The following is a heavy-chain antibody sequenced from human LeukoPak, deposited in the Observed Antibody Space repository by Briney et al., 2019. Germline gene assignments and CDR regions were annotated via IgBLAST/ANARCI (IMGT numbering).Heavy chain of an antibody. V-gene: IGHV3-23*01. CDR2: ISGSGGST. CDR3: AKEVGYNSGWYYGMDV. CDR1: GFTFSTYA. Sequence: GGSLRLSCAASGFTFSTYAMSWVRQAPGKGLEWVSAISGSGGSTYYADSVKGRFTISRDNSQNTLYLQMNSLRAEDTAVYYCAKEVGYNSGWYYGMDVWGKGTTVTVSS. D-gene: IGHD6-19*01. J-gene: IGHJ6*04.